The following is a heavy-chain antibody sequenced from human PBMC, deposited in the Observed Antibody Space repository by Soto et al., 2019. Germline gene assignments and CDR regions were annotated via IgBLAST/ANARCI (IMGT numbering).Heavy chain of an antibody. J-gene: IGHJ4*02. D-gene: IGHD3-10*01. CDR2: ISGSGGST. CDR3: AKHGSYGSGSYYNSFDY. V-gene: IGHV3-23*01. Sequence: GGSLRLSCAASGFTFSSYAMSWVRQAPGKGLEWVSAISGSGGSTYYADSMKGRFTISSDNSKNTLYLQMNSLTAEDTAVYYCAKHGSYGSGSYYNSFDYWGQGTLVTVSS. CDR1: GFTFSSYA.